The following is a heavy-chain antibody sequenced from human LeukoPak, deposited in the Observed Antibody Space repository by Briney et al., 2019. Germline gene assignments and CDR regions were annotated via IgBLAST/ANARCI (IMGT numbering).Heavy chain of an antibody. V-gene: IGHV3-23*01. CDR1: GFTFSSYA. Sequence: GGSLRLSCAASGFTFSSYATTWVRQAPGKGLEWVSAISGSVDSTYYADSVKGRFTISRDNSKNTLYLQMSSLRAEDTAIYYCAKDLLLTVVSPSVSDYWGQGTLVTVSS. CDR2: ISGSVDST. J-gene: IGHJ4*02. CDR3: AKDLLLTVVSPSVSDY. D-gene: IGHD4-23*01.